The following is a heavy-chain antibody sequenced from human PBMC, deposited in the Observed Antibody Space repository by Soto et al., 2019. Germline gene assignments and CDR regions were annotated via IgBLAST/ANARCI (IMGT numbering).Heavy chain of an antibody. CDR3: ASVDGTQTMNGDYYYYGVDV. Sequence: SETLSLTCSVSGGSITDYYWSWIRQPPGKGLEWIGYIYHGGSANYSPSLKSRVTISLSTSKSQFYITLTSVTAADSAVYYCASVDGTQTMNGDYYYYGVDVWGPGNTVTVSS. J-gene: IGHJ6*02. CDR2: IYHGGSA. CDR1: GGSITDYY. D-gene: IGHD2-8*01. V-gene: IGHV4-59*01.